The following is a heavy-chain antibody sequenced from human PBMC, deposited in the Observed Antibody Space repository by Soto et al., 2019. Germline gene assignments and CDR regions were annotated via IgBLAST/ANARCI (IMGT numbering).Heavy chain of an antibody. CDR2: IWYDGSDK. CDR1: GFTLSIKG. Sequence: PWGSLRISWASAGFTLSIKGMPWVRQAPGKGLGWGAFIWYDGSDKYYADSVKGRFTISRDNSKNTLYLQMNSLRAEDTAVYYCPRDRSPNSPPDAFDIWGQGTLVTVSS. D-gene: IGHD7-27*01. J-gene: IGHJ3*02. V-gene: IGHV3-33*01. CDR3: PRDRSPNSPPDAFDI.